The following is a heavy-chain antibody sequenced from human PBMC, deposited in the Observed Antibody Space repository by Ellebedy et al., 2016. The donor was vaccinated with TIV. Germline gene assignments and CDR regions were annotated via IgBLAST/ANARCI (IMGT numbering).Heavy chain of an antibody. V-gene: IGHV3-7*01. CDR1: ELTYW. Sequence: GESLKISXETSELTYWMNWVRQAPGKGLEWVASINQHGNVDHYVDSVMGRFTVSRDNAKSSLYLQMNSLRAEDTAVYYCLPSGGSSRWGQGTLVTVSS. J-gene: IGHJ4*02. D-gene: IGHD1-26*01. CDR2: INQHGNVD. CDR3: LPSGGSSR.